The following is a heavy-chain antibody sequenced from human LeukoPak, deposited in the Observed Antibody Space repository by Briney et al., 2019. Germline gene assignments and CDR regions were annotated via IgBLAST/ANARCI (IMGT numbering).Heavy chain of an antibody. J-gene: IGHJ4*02. CDR1: GGSMSSYY. Sequence: PSETLSLTCSVSGGSMSSYYWSWIRQPPGKGLEWIGYIYYSGSANYNPSLKSRVTISVDTSKNQFSLKLSSVTAADTAVYYCARVTVTIVFDYWGQGTLVTVSS. CDR3: ARVTVTIVFDY. V-gene: IGHV4-59*01. CDR2: IYYSGSA. D-gene: IGHD4-17*01.